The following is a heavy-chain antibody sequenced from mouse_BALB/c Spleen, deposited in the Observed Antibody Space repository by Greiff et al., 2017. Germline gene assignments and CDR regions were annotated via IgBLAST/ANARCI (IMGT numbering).Heavy chain of an antibody. Sequence: VQLQQPGAELVRPGASVKLSCKASGYTFTSYWINWVKQRPGQGLEWIGNIYPSDSYTNYNQKFKDKATLTVDKSSSTAYMQLSSPTSADSAVYYCTTYDYWGQGTTLTVSS. V-gene: IGHV1-69*02. CDR2: IYPSDSYT. CDR1: GYTFTSYW. J-gene: IGHJ2*01. CDR3: TTYDY.